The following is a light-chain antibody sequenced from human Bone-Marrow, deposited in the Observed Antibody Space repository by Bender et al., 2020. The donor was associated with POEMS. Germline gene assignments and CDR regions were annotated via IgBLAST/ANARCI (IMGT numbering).Light chain of an antibody. V-gene: IGLV2-23*01. CDR1: SSDVGTYNL. J-gene: IGLJ1*01. Sequence: QSALTQPASVSGSPGQSITVSCTGASSDVGTYNLVSWYQQHPGKAPKLMFYEATKRPSGISNRFSGSKSGNTASLTVSGLQAEDEADYYCCSYTDSGTSPYVFGTGTKVTVL. CDR2: EAT. CDR3: CSYTDSGTSPYV.